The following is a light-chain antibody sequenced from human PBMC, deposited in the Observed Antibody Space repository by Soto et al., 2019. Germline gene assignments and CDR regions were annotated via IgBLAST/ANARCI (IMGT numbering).Light chain of an antibody. J-gene: IGKJ2*01. CDR2: WAS. V-gene: IGKV4-1*01. CDR1: QSLLYSSNNKDY. CDR3: QQYYSTPYT. Sequence: DIVMTQSPDSLAVSLGERATINCKSSQSLLYSSNNKDYLAWYQQKPGQPPHLLIYWASTRESGVPDRFSGSGSGTDFTLTISSLQAEDVAVYYCQQYYSTPYTFGQGTKLEIK.